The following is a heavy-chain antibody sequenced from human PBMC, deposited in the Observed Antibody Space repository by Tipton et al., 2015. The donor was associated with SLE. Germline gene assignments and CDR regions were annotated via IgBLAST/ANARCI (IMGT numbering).Heavy chain of an antibody. J-gene: IGHJ4*02. V-gene: IGHV4-59*08. CDR1: GPSISGHY. CDR3: ARGVQQLGRFDY. Sequence: TLSLTCTVSGPSISGHYWTWIRQPPGKGLEYIGYFHYSGSTNYNPSLKSRLTISADTSKNQFSLKLNSVTAADTAVYYCARGVQQLGRFDYWGQGTLVTVSS. D-gene: IGHD6-13*01. CDR2: FHYSGST.